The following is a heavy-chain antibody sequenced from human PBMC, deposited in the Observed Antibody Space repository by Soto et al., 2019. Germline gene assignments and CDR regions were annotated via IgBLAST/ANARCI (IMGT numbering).Heavy chain of an antibody. CDR3: ARGPRYCSGGSCYSNDY. Sequence: QVQLVQSGAEVKKPGSSVKVSCKASGGTFSSYAISWVRQAPGQGLEWMGGIIPIFGTANYAQKFQGRVTITAAEATSTAYMELSSLRSDDTAVYYCARGPRYCSGGSCYSNDYWGQGTLVTVSS. CDR1: GGTFSSYA. CDR2: IIPIFGTA. V-gene: IGHV1-69*01. J-gene: IGHJ4*02. D-gene: IGHD2-15*01.